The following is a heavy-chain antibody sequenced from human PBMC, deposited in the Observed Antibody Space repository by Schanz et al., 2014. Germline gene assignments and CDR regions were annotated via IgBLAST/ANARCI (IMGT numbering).Heavy chain of an antibody. CDR1: GGSIYNFF. CDR2: SSYSGSS. Sequence: VQLQESGPRLVRPSETLSLTCTVSGGSIYNFFWTWIRQPPGKGLEWIGYSSYSGSSGYNASLESRVTISLDLSKSQVSLTLTSVTAADTAVYYCARRIWDGDYYYFDYWGQGTLXTVSS. CDR3: ARRIWDGDYYYFDY. J-gene: IGHJ4*02. D-gene: IGHD4-17*01. V-gene: IGHV4-59*08.